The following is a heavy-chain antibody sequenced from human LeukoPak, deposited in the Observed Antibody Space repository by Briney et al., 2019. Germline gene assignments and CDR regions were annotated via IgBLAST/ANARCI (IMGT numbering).Heavy chain of an antibody. V-gene: IGHV3-74*01. J-gene: IGHJ5*02. CDR2: INEDGSTT. Sequence: GGSLRLSCAASGFTFSSNWMHWVRQAPGKGLVWVSRINEDGSTTNYADSVKGRFTISRDNSKNTLYLQMNSLRAEDTAVYYCARGLNYGGIYNWFDPWGQGTLVTVSS. CDR1: GFTFSSNW. CDR3: ARGLNYGGIYNWFDP. D-gene: IGHD4-23*01.